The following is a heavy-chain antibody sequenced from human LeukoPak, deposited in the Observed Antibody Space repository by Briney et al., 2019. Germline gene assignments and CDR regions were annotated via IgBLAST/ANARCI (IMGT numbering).Heavy chain of an antibody. D-gene: IGHD1-1*01. CDR1: GFTFSSYE. V-gene: IGHV3-48*03. CDR2: ISSSGSTI. J-gene: IGHJ4*02. Sequence: GGSLRLSCAASGFTFSSYEMNWVRQAPGKGLEWVSYISSSGSTIYYADSVKGRFTISRDNAKTSLYLQMNSLRAEDTALYYCARGGSGNWNAPFDYWGQGTLVTVSS. CDR3: ARGGSGNWNAPFDY.